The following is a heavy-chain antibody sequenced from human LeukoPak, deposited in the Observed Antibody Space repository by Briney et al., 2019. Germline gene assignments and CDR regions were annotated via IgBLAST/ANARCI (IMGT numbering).Heavy chain of an antibody. J-gene: IGHJ4*02. V-gene: IGHV3-48*03. Sequence: GGSLRLSCAASGFTFSSYEMNWVRQAPGKGLEWVSYISSSGSTIYYADSVKGRFTISRDNAKNSLYLQMNSLRAEDTAVYYCARDDSSSCPGYFDYWGQGTLVTVSS. CDR1: GFTFSSYE. CDR3: ARDDSSSCPGYFDY. CDR2: ISSSGSTI. D-gene: IGHD6-13*01.